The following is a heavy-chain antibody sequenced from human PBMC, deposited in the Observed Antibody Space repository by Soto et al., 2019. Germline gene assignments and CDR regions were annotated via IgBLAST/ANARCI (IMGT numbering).Heavy chain of an antibody. D-gene: IGHD5-12*01. CDR3: ARSFRLRISYYYYYYYMDV. V-gene: IGHV4-4*02. J-gene: IGHJ6*03. CDR1: SGSISSSNW. Sequence: QVQLQESGPGLVKPSGTLSLTCAVSSGSISSSNWWSWVRQPPGKGLEWIGEIYHSGSTNYNPSLKSRVTISVDKAKNQISLKLSSVTAADTAVYYCARSFRLRISYYYYYYYMDVWGKGTTVTVSS. CDR2: IYHSGST.